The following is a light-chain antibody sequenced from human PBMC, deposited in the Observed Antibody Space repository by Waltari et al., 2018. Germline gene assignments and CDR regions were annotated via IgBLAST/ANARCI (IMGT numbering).Light chain of an antibody. CDR1: RSDVGSYNL. V-gene: IGLV2-23*01. J-gene: IGLJ3*02. CDR2: EGS. Sequence: SALTQPASVSGSPGQSITISCTGTRSDVGSYNLVSCYQQHPAKAPKLMIYEGSKRPSGVSNRFSGSKSGNTASLTISGLQAEDEADYYCCSYAGSSTNWVFGGGTKLTVL. CDR3: CSYAGSSTNWV.